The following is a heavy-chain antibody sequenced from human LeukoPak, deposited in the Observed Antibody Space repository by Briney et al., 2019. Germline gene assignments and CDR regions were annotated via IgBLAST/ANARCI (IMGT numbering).Heavy chain of an antibody. J-gene: IGHJ5*02. Sequence: ASVKVSCKASGYTFTGYYMHWVRQAPGQGLEWMGWINPNSGGTNYAQKFQGSVTMTRDTSISTAYMELRSLRSDDTAVYYCARAMVVVVAATYWFDPWGQGTLVTVSS. CDR1: GYTFTGYY. V-gene: IGHV1-2*02. CDR3: ARAMVVVVAATYWFDP. CDR2: INPNSGGT. D-gene: IGHD2-15*01.